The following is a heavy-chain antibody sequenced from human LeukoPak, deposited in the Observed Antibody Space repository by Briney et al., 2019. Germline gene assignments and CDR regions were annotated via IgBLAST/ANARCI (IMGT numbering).Heavy chain of an antibody. CDR2: INWNGGST. J-gene: IGHJ4*02. CDR1: GFTFDDYG. CDR3: ARSVVGATTVDYFDY. Sequence: GGSLRLSCAASGFTFDDYGMSWVRQAPGKGLEWVSGINWNGGSTGYADSVKGRFTISRDNAKNSLYLQMNSLRAEDTALYYCARSVVGATTVDYFDYWGQGTLVTVSS. D-gene: IGHD1-26*01. V-gene: IGHV3-20*04.